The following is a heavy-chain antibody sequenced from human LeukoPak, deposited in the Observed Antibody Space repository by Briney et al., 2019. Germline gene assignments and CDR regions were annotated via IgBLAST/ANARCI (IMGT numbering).Heavy chain of an antibody. V-gene: IGHV3-43D*03. J-gene: IGHJ3*02. CDR1: GFTFDDYA. CDR2: ISWDGGST. D-gene: IGHD3-3*01. CDR3: AREGPYYDFWSGYYWDAFDI. Sequence: QAGGSLRLSCAASGFTFDDYAMHWVCQAPGKGLEWVSLISWDGGSTYYADSVKGRFTISRDNSKNSLYLQMNSLRAEDTAVYYCAREGPYYDFWSGYYWDAFDIWGQGTMVTVSS.